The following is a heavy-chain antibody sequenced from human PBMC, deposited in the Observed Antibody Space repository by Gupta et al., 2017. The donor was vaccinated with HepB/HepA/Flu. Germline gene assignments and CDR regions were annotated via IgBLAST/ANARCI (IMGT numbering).Heavy chain of an antibody. V-gene: IGHV1-2*02. D-gene: IGHD3-10*01. CDR2: INTNSGNT. CDR3: ARGADRSGTYKTYVAY. J-gene: IGHJ4*02. Sequence: QVHLVQSGAEVKKPGASVKVFCKASGYTFNDKYIHWARQAPGQGLEWVGWINTNSGNTKYVQKVQGRVTFTTDTYISTGDMELTTMKSDGTAVYLCARGADRSGTYKTYVAYGCQGTLVTVSS. CDR1: GYTFNDKY.